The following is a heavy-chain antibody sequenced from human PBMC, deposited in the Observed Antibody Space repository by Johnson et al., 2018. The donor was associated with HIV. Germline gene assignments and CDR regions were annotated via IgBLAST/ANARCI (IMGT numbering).Heavy chain of an antibody. Sequence: VQLVESGGGVVQPGRSLRLSCAASGFTVSSNYMSWVRQAPGKGLEWVSVIYSGGSTYYADSVKGRFTISRDNSKNTLYLQVNSLRAEDTAVYYCARDVRMDKAFDIWGQGTMVTVSS. J-gene: IGHJ3*02. CDR3: ARDVRMDKAFDI. V-gene: IGHV3-53*01. D-gene: IGHD2-15*01. CDR1: GFTVSSNY. CDR2: IYSGGST.